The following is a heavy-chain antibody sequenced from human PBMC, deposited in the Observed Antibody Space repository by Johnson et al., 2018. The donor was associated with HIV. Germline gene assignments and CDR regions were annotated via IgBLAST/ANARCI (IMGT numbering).Heavy chain of an antibody. CDR2: IRYDGSDK. Sequence: QVQLVESGGGVVQPGGSLRLSCVASGFSFSSYGTHWVRQAPGKGLEWVAFIRYDGSDKYYADSVKGRFNISRANSNNTLYLQVSSLRPEDPGGYYCAKDKDVHYNFCGGSETAFDIWGQGTMVTVSS. J-gene: IGHJ3*02. CDR1: GFSFSSYG. D-gene: IGHD3-3*01. CDR3: AKDKDVHYNFCGGSETAFDI. V-gene: IGHV3-30*02.